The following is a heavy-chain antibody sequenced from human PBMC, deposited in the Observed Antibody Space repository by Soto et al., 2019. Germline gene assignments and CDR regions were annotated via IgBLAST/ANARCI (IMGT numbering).Heavy chain of an antibody. CDR2: ISGSGGST. D-gene: IGHD4-17*01. CDR1: GFTFSSYA. V-gene: IGHV3-23*01. Sequence: GVSLRLSCAASGFTFSSYAMSWVRQAPGKGLEWVSAISGSGGSTYYADSVKGRFTISRDNSKNTLYLQMNSLRAEDTTVYYCAKTGLTTVVTHFDYWGQGTLVTVSS. CDR3: AKTGLTTVVTHFDY. J-gene: IGHJ4*02.